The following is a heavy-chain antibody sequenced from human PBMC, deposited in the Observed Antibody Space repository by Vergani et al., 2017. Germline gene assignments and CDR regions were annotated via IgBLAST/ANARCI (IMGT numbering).Heavy chain of an antibody. CDR1: GGSISSGDYY. CDR3: AREEAYYYDSGSY. Sequence: QVQLQESGPGLVTPSQTLSLICTVSGGSISSGDYYWTWIRQPPGKGLEWIGYISYSGTTYYNPSLKSRVTMSVDTSKNQFSLKLSSVTAADTAVYYCAREEAYYYDSGSYWGQGTLVTVPS. D-gene: IGHD3-22*01. V-gene: IGHV4-30-4*08. CDR2: ISYSGTT. J-gene: IGHJ4*02.